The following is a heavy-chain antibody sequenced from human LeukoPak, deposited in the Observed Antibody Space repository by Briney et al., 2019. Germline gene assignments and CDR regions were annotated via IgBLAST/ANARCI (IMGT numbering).Heavy chain of an antibody. CDR3: ARAKVRNDYYYGMDV. CDR1: GGSISSSNW. V-gene: IGHV4-4*02. CDR2: IYHSGST. Sequence: PSETLSLTCAVSGGSISSSNWWSWVRQPPGKGLEWIGEIYHSGSTNYNPSLKSRVTISVDTSKNQFSLKLSSVTAADTAVYYCARAKVRNDYYYGMDVWGQGTTVTVSS. J-gene: IGHJ6*02. D-gene: IGHD2-2*01.